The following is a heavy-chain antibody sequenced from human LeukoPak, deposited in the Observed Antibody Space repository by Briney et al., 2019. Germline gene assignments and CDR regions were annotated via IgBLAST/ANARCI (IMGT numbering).Heavy chain of an antibody. Sequence: GGSLRLSCAASGFTVSSNYMSWVRQAPGKGLEWVSVIYSGGSTYYADSVKGRFTISRDNSKNTLYLQMNGLRAEDTAVYYCAKVKTGGGGMDVWGQGTTVTVSS. CDR2: IYSGGST. CDR1: GFTVSSNY. D-gene: IGHD7-27*01. V-gene: IGHV3-66*01. J-gene: IGHJ6*02. CDR3: AKVKTGGGGMDV.